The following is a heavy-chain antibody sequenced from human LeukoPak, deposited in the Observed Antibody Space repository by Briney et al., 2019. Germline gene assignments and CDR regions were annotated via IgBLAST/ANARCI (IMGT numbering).Heavy chain of an antibody. CDR3: ARAWSYTSGWYNY. Sequence: QPGRSLRLSCTASGFTFGDYAMSWFRQAPGKGLEWVANIKQDGSEKYYVDSVKGRFTISRDNAKNSLYLQMNSLRAEDTAVYYCARAWSYTSGWYNYWGQGTLVTVSS. CDR2: IKQDGSEK. D-gene: IGHD6-19*01. CDR1: GFTFGDYA. J-gene: IGHJ4*02. V-gene: IGHV3-7*04.